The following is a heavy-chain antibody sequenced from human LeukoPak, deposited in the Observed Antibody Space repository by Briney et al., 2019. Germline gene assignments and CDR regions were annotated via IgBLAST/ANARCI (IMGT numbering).Heavy chain of an antibody. D-gene: IGHD1-26*01. Sequence: GGSLRLSCAASGFTVSSNYMSWVRQAPGKGLEWVSVIYSGGSTYYADSVKGRFTISRDNSKNTLYLQMNSLRAEDTAVYYCARDWPASIVGATDDAFDIWGQGTMVTVSS. CDR2: IYSGGST. V-gene: IGHV3-66*01. J-gene: IGHJ3*02. CDR3: ARDWPASIVGATDDAFDI. CDR1: GFTVSSNY.